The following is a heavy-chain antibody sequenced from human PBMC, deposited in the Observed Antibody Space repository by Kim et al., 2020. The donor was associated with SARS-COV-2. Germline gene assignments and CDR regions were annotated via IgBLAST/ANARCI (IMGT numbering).Heavy chain of an antibody. CDR2: LWYDGSEK. Sequence: GGSLRLSCEASRFIFSTYGRNWVRQAPGKGLEWVAILWYDGSEKYYADPVKGRFTVSRDNSKNTLYLQMDRLRVEDTAVYYCARGSGDDFGDLDYYFDYWGQGTLVTVSS. V-gene: IGHV3-33*01. D-gene: IGHD4-17*01. J-gene: IGHJ4*02. CDR1: RFIFSTYG. CDR3: ARGSGDDFGDLDYYFDY.